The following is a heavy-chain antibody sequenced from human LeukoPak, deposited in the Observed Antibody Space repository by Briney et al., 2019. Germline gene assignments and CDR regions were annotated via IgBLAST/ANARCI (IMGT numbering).Heavy chain of an antibody. CDR2: ISYDGSNK. CDR3: ARDQGWIQLWLLLEGSSMGIDY. D-gene: IGHD5-18*01. J-gene: IGHJ4*02. Sequence: GGSLRLSCAASGFTFSSYAMHWVRQAPGKGLEWVAVISYDGSNKCYADSVKGRFTISRDNSKNTLYLQMNSLRAEDTAVYYCARDQGWIQLWLLLEGSSMGIDYWGQGTLVTVSS. CDR1: GFTFSSYA. V-gene: IGHV3-30-3*01.